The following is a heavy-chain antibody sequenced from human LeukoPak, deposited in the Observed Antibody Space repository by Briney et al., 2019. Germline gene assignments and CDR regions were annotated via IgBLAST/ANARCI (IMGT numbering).Heavy chain of an antibody. CDR2: IHPRSGDT. CDR3: ARDGEYGTGSYYRGSFDY. CDR1: GYSFTAFY. Sequence: GSVKVSCKAPGYSFTAFYIHWVRQAPGQGLEWMGWIHPRSGDTRYAQKFQGRVTMARDTSISTVYMDLSSLGSDDTAVYYCARDGEYGTGSYYRGSFDYWGQGILVTVSS. D-gene: IGHD3-10*01. V-gene: IGHV1-2*02. J-gene: IGHJ4*02.